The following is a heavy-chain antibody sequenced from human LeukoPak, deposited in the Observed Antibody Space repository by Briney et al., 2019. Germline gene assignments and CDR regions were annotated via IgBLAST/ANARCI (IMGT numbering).Heavy chain of an antibody. V-gene: IGHV3-21*01. CDR1: GFTFSSYS. J-gene: IGHJ4*02. CDR2: ISSSSYI. Sequence: PGGSLRLSCAASGFTFSSYSMNWVRQAPGKGLEWVSSISSSSYIYYADSVKGRFTISRDNAKNSLYLQMNSLRAEDTAVYYCASRTRLLPFDYWGQGTLVTVSS. D-gene: IGHD5-12*01. CDR3: ASRTRLLPFDY.